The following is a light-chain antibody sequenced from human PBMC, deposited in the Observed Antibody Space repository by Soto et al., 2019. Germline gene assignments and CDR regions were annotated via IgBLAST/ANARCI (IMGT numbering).Light chain of an antibody. CDR2: EVI. CDR3: SSYTSFNTWV. Sequence: QAVVTQPASVSGSPGQSITISCTGTSSDVGGYNYVSWYQQHPGKAPKLMIYEVINLPSGVSSRFSGSKSGNTASLTVSGLQAEDEADYYCSSYTSFNTWVFGGGTQLTVL. J-gene: IGLJ3*02. CDR1: SSDVGGYNY. V-gene: IGLV2-14*01.